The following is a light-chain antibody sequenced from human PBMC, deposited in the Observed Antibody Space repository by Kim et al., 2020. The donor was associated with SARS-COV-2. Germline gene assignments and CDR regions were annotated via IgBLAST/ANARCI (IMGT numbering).Light chain of an antibody. J-gene: IGLJ3*02. CDR3: SSYAGDYTWV. CDR1: SCDVRDNNY. V-gene: IGLV2-11*01. Sequence: QSVTISCTGTSCDVRDNNYVSWYQQHPDKAPKLMIYDVTKRPSGVPDRFSGSTSGSTASLTISGLQTEDEADYFCSSYAGDYTWVFGGGTQLTVL. CDR2: DVT.